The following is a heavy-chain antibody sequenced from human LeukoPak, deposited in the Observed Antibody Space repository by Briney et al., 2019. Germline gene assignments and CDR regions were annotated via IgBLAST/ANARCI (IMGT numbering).Heavy chain of an antibody. V-gene: IGHV5-51*01. CDR2: IYPGDSDT. CDR3: ARSYDFWSGPVDY. CDR1: GYSFTTYW. Sequence: GESLKISCKGFGYSFTTYWIGWVRQMPGKGLEWMGIIYPGDSDTRYSPSFQGQVTISADKSISTAYLQWSSLKASDTAMYYCARSYDFWSGPVDYWGQGTLVTVSS. D-gene: IGHD3-3*01. J-gene: IGHJ4*02.